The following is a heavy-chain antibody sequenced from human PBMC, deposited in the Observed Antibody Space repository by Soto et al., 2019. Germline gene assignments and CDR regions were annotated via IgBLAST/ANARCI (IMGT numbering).Heavy chain of an antibody. CDR2: IDPSDSYT. D-gene: IGHD1-1*01. V-gene: IGHV5-10-1*01. CDR1: GYSFTIYW. J-gene: IGHJ6*02. Sequence: GEPLKISCQGSGYSFTIYWITWVLQMPGKGLEWMGRIDPSDSYTHYSPSFQGHVTISADKSISTAYLQWSSLKASDIAMYYCARHPIAAGIYGMDVWGQGTPVTVSS. CDR3: ARHPIAAGIYGMDV.